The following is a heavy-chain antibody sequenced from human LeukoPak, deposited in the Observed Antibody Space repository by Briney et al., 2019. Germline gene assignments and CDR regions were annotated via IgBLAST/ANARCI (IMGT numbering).Heavy chain of an antibody. CDR1: GGTFSSYA. Sequence: EASVKVSCKASGGTFSSYAISWVRQAPGQGLEWMGGIIPIFGTASYAQKFQGRVTITADESTSTAYMELSSLRSEDTAVYYCAREGIAAAQGFDYWGQGTLVTVSS. CDR2: IIPIFGTA. CDR3: AREGIAAAQGFDY. D-gene: IGHD6-13*01. V-gene: IGHV1-69*01. J-gene: IGHJ4*02.